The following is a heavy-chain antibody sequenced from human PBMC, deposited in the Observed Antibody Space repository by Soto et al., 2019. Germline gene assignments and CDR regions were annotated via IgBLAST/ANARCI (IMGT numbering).Heavy chain of an antibody. D-gene: IGHD3-22*01. J-gene: IGHJ4*02. Sequence: QVQLVQSGAEVKKPGASVKVSCKASGYTFTSYDINWVRQATGQGLEGMGWMNPNSGNTRYAQKFQGRVTMTRNTSISTAYMELSSLRSEDTAVYYCARSPAYYYDSSGLLDYWGQGTLVTVSS. V-gene: IGHV1-8*01. CDR3: ARSPAYYYDSSGLLDY. CDR1: GYTFTSYD. CDR2: MNPNSGNT.